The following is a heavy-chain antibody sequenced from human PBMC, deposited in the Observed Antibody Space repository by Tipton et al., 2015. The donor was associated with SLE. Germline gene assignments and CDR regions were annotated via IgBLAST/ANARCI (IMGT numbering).Heavy chain of an antibody. CDR2: IIPIFGTA. CDR3: ASGAVGDAGAFDI. CDR1: GGTFSSYA. D-gene: IGHD1-26*01. V-gene: IGHV1-69*06. J-gene: IGHJ3*02. Sequence: QVQLVQSGAEVKKPGSSVKVSCKASGGTFSSYAISWVRQAPGQGLEWMGGIIPIFGTANYAQKLQGRVTMTTDTSTSTAYMELRSLRSDDTAVYYCASGAVGDAGAFDIWGQGTMVPVSS.